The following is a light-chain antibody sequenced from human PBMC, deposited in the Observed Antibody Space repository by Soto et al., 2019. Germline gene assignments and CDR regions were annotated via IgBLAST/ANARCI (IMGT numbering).Light chain of an antibody. J-gene: IGKJ2*01. Sequence: EIVLAQSPATLSMSPGERATLSCRASQDISNFLAWYQQRPGQAPRLLIYDASNRATGIPARFSGSGSGTDFTLTIVGLEPEDFAIYYCQQRASWPPFTFGQGTKL. CDR2: DAS. CDR1: QDISNF. CDR3: QQRASWPPFT. V-gene: IGKV3-11*01.